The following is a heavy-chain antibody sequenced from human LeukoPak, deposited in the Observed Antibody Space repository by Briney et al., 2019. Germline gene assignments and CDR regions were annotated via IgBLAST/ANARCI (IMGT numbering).Heavy chain of an antibody. CDR2: ISGYHGNT. CDR1: GYSNHG. V-gene: IGHV1-18*01. D-gene: IGHD3-10*01. CDR3: AKDLPLSTVVRGGWDAFDI. Sequence: ASVKVSCKASGYSNHGIRWVRQAPGRGLEWMGWISGYHGNTNYAEKFQDRVTMTIDTSTNTAYMELRRLRSDDTAVYYCAKDLPLSTVVRGGWDAFDIWGQGTMVTVSS. J-gene: IGHJ3*02.